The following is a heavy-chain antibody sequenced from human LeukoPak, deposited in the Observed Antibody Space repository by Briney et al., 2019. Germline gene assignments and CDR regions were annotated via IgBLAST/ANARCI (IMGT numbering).Heavy chain of an antibody. CDR1: GGSISSGSYY. D-gene: IGHD6-13*01. CDR3: ARVSIAAAGGLDY. Sequence: SETPSLTCTVSGGSISSGSYYWSWIRQPAGKGLEWIGRIYTSGSTNYNPSLKSRVTISVDTSKNQFSLKLSSVTAADTAVYYCARVSIAAAGGLDYWGQGTLVTVSS. CDR2: IYTSGST. V-gene: IGHV4-61*02. J-gene: IGHJ4*02.